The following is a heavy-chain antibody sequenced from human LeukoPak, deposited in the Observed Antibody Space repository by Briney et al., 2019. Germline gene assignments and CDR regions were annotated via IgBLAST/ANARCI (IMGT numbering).Heavy chain of an antibody. V-gene: IGHV1-8*01. CDR2: MNPNSGNT. J-gene: IGHJ4*02. CDR3: ARASSIAARQALGY. Sequence: ASVKVSCKASGYTFTSYDINWVRQPTAHGLEWVGWMNPNSGNTGYAQKFQGRVTMTRNTSISTAYMELSSLRSEDTAVYYCARASSIAARQALGYWGQGTLVTVSS. D-gene: IGHD6-6*01. CDR1: GYTFTSYD.